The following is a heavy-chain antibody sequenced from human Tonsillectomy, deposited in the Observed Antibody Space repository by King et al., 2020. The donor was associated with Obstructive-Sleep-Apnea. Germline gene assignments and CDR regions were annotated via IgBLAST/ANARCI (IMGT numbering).Heavy chain of an antibody. CDR2: IDPSDSYT. J-gene: IGHJ3*02. Sequence: VQLVESGAEVKKPGESLRISCKGSGYSFTSYWISWVRQMPGKGLEWMGRIDPSDSYTNYSPSFQGHVTISADKSISTAYLQWSSLKASDTAMYYCARWGTGDEEPDAFDIWGQGTMVTVSS. CDR3: ARWGTGDEEPDAFDI. D-gene: IGHD7-27*01. V-gene: IGHV5-10-1*01. CDR1: GYSFTSYW.